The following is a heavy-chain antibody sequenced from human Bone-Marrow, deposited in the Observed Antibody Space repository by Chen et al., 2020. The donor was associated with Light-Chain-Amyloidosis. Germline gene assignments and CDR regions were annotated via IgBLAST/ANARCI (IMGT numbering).Heavy chain of an antibody. D-gene: IGHD5-12*01. CDR2: IYPDDSDA. CDR1: GYTFPNYW. V-gene: IGHV5-51*01. Sequence: EVQLEQSGPEVKKPGESLKISCKGSGYTFPNYWIGLVRQMPGKGLEWMGVIYPDDSDARYSPSVEGQVPISAVKSITTAYLQWRSLKASDTAMYYCASRRDGYHSAYWCQGTLVTVSS. CDR3: ASRRDGYHSAY. J-gene: IGHJ4*02.